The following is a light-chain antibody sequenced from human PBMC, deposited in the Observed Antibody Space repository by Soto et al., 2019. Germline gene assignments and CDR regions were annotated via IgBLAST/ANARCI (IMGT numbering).Light chain of an antibody. J-gene: IGLJ2*01. CDR2: EVN. V-gene: IGLV2-14*01. CDR1: SSDVGGYNY. Sequence: QSVLTQPASVSGSLGQSITISCTGTSSDVGGYNYVSWYQQHPDKVPKRMIYEVNNRPSGVSNRFSGSKSANTASLTISGLQADDEADYYCSSFTSSSTQVFGGGTKLTVL. CDR3: SSFTSSSTQV.